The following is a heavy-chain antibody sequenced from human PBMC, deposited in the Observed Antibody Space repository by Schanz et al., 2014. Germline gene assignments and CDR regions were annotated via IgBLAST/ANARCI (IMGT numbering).Heavy chain of an antibody. Sequence: QVQLVQSGAEVKKPGSSVKVSCKASGGTLQSYTFSWVRQAPGQGLEWMGWINPNSGDTNYAQKFQGWVTMTRDTSISTAYMKVSRLKSDDTAVYYCARLSGAGSPRVNYWYFALWGRGTLVTVSS. CDR2: INPNSGDT. CDR1: GGTLQSYT. CDR3: ARLSGAGSPRVNYWYFAL. V-gene: IGHV1-2*04. J-gene: IGHJ2*01. D-gene: IGHD6-19*01.